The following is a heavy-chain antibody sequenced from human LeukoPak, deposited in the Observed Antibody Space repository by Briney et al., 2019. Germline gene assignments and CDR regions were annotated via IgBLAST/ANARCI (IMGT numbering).Heavy chain of an antibody. CDR3: ARQLNFLEWLLYNWFDP. Sequence: PSETLSLTCTVSGGSISSSSYYWGWIRQPPGKGLEWIGSIYYSGSTYYNPSLKSRVTISVDTSKNQFSLKLSSVTAADTAVYYCARQLNFLEWLLYNWFDPWGQGTLVTVSS. J-gene: IGHJ5*02. V-gene: IGHV4-39*01. CDR2: IYYSGST. CDR1: GGSISSSSYY. D-gene: IGHD3-3*01.